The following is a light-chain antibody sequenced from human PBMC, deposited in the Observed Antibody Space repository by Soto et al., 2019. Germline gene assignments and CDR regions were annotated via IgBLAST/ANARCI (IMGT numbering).Light chain of an antibody. V-gene: IGKV3-11*01. CDR3: QQRDYWQVT. J-gene: IGKJ5*01. CDR1: QSVSGY. CDR2: DVS. Sequence: EVVMTQSPATLSVSPGDKVSLSCRANQSVSGYLAWYQQKPGQAPRLLIYDVSNRATGIPARFSGSGSGTDFTLTISSLEPEDFAIYYCQQRDYWQVTFGQGTRLEI.